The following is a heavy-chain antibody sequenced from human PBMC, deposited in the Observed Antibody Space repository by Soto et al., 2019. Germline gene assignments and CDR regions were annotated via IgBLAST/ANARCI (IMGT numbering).Heavy chain of an antibody. V-gene: IGHV1-2*04. D-gene: IGHD3-22*01. J-gene: IGHJ3*02. CDR1: GYTFTGYY. CDR3: ARAPTYYYDSSGPPDAFDI. CDR2: INPNSGGT. Sequence: GASVKVSCKASGYTFTGYYMHWVRQAPGQGLEWMGWINPNSGGTNYAQKFQGWVTVTRDTSISTAYMELSRLRSDDTAVYYCARAPTYYYDSSGPPDAFDIWGQGTMVTVSS.